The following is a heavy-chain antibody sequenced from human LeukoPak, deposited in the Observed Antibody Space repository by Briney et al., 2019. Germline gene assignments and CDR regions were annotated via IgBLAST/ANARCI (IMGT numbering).Heavy chain of an antibody. CDR3: ARCYYGSGSYSYYYYYYYMDV. D-gene: IGHD3-10*01. CDR2: INWNGGST. CDR1: GFTFDDYG. V-gene: IGHV3-20*04. Sequence: GGSLRLSCAASGFTFDDYGMSWVRQAPGKGLEWVSGINWNGGSTGYADSMKGRFTISRDNAKNSLYLQMNSLRAEDTALYYCARCYYGSGSYSYYYYYYYMDVWGKGTTVTVSS. J-gene: IGHJ6*03.